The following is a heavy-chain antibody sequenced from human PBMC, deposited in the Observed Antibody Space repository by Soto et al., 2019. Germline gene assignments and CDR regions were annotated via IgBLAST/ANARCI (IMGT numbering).Heavy chain of an antibody. CDR1: GFTFSSYA. D-gene: IGHD4-17*01. J-gene: IGHJ4*02. V-gene: IGHV3-23*01. CDR2: ISGSGGST. CDR3: AKAHNYGDYVLGNFDY. Sequence: GGSLSLSCAASGFTFSSYAMSWVRQAPGKGLEWVSAISGSGGSTYYADSVKGRFTISRDNSKNTLYLQMNSLRAEDTAVYYCAKAHNYGDYVLGNFDYWGQGTLVTVSS.